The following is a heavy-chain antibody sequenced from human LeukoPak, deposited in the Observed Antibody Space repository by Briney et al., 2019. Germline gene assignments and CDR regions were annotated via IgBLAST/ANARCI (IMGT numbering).Heavy chain of an antibody. Sequence: GESLKISCQGSGYSFTSYWIGWVRQMPGKGLEWMGIIYPGDSDTRYSPSFQGQVTISADKSISTAYLQWSSLKASDTAMYYCARQYASYYDSSGYPDWDYFDYWGQGTLVTVSS. CDR3: ARQYASYYDSSGYPDWDYFDY. CDR2: IYPGDSDT. CDR1: GYSFTSYW. V-gene: IGHV5-51*01. J-gene: IGHJ4*02. D-gene: IGHD3-22*01.